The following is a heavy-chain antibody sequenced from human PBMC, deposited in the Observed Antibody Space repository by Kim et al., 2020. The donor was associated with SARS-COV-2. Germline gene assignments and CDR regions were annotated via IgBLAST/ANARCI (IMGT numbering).Heavy chain of an antibody. J-gene: IGHJ4*02. V-gene: IGHV3-15*01. CDR3: TTANVDIVATYDY. CDR2: IKSKTDGGTT. CDR1: GFIFSNAW. Sequence: GGSLRLSCAASGFIFSNAWMSWVRQAPGKGLEWVGRIKSKTDGGTTDYAAPVKGRFTISRDDSKNTLYLQMNSLKTEDTAVYYCTTANVDIVATYDYWGQGTLVTVSS. D-gene: IGHD5-12*01.